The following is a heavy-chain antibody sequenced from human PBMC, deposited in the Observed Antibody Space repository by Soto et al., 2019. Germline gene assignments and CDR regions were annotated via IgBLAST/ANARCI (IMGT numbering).Heavy chain of an antibody. V-gene: IGHV4-59*08. CDR2: IYSGNT. Sequence: QVQLQESGPGVVKPSETLSLTCTISGGSISGYYWTWIRQSPWKGLEYIGYIYSGNTNYNPSLNSRVTISVDTSKNQFSLKLSSVTAADTAVYYCGRISSHCDYAYWGQGTLVTVSS. D-gene: IGHD3-16*01. CDR3: GRISSHCDYAY. CDR1: GGSISGYY. J-gene: IGHJ4*02.